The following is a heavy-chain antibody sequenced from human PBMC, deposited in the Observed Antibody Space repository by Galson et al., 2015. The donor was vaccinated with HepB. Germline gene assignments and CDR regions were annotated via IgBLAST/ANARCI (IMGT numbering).Heavy chain of an antibody. Sequence: SVKVSCKASGGTFSSYAISWVRQAPGQGLEWMGGIIPIFGTANYAQKFQGRVTITADESTSTAYMELSSLRSEDTAVYYCARDLSLLDLEQQLTYYYYYGMDVWGQGTTVTVSS. CDR1: GGTFSSYA. CDR3: ARDLSLLDLEQQLTYYYYYGMDV. CDR2: IIPIFGTA. V-gene: IGHV1-69*13. D-gene: IGHD6-13*01. J-gene: IGHJ6*02.